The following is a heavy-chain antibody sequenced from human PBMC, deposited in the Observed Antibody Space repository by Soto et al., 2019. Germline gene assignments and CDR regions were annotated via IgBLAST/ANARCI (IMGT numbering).Heavy chain of an antibody. D-gene: IGHD1-1*01. CDR2: SSNSGSFT. Sequence: GGSLRLSCTASGFTLSDHHMSWIRQAPGKGLEWIGYSSNSGSFTRYADSVKGRFSISRDNAKNSLYLQINSLRGDDTAIYYGVKSGDNYNALDYWGQGTPVTVSS. CDR1: GFTLSDHH. CDR3: VKSGDNYNALDY. J-gene: IGHJ4*02. V-gene: IGHV3-11*06.